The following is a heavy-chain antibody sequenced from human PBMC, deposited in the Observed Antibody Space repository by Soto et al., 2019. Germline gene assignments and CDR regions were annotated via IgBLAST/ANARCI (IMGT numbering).Heavy chain of an antibody. CDR3: ARGLTTVVTPMYAFDI. J-gene: IGHJ3*02. CDR1: GYTFTSYD. CDR2: MNPNSGNT. Sequence: QVQLVQSGAEVKKPGASVKVSCKASGYTFTSYDINWVRQATGQGLEWMGWMNPNSGNTGYAQKFQGRVTMTRNTSISTAYMELSSLRSEDTAVYYCARGLTTVVTPMYAFDIWGQGTMVTVSS. V-gene: IGHV1-8*01. D-gene: IGHD4-17*01.